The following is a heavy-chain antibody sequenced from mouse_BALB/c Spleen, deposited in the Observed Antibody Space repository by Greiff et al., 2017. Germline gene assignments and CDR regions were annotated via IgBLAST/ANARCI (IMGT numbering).Heavy chain of an antibody. CDR3: ARRLLRLDY. CDR2: IYPGSGNT. CDR1: GYTFTDYY. Sequence: VQLQQSGAELARPGVSVKLSCKASGYTFTDYYINWVKQRTGQGLEWIGEIYPGSGNTYYNEKFKGKATLTADKSSSTAYMQLSSLTSEDSAVYFCARRLLRLDYWGQGTTLTVSS. J-gene: IGHJ2*01. V-gene: IGHV1-77*01. D-gene: IGHD1-2*01.